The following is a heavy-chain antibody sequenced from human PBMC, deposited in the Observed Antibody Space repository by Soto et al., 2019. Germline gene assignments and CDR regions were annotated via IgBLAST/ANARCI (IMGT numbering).Heavy chain of an antibody. J-gene: IGHJ4*02. CDR1: GGSISSGGYY. D-gene: IGHD6-13*01. Sequence: QVQLQESGPGLVKPSQTLSLTCTVSGGSISSGGYYWSWIRQHPGKGLEWSGYIYYSGSTYYNPSLKSRVTISVDTSKNQFSLKLSSVTAADTAVYYCARGRYSSSWYTSYYFDYWGQGTLVTVSS. CDR2: IYYSGST. CDR3: ARGRYSSSWYTSYYFDY. V-gene: IGHV4-31*03.